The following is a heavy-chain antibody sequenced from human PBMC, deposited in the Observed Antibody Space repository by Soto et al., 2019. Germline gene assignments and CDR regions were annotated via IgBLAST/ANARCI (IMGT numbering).Heavy chain of an antibody. D-gene: IGHD1-7*01. J-gene: IGHJ4*02. CDR2: ISAYNGNT. Sequence: GASVKVSCKASGYTFTSYGISWVRQAPGQGLGWMGWISAYNGNTNYAQKFQGRVTMTEDTSTDTAYMELSSLRSEDTAVYYCATDVQTGTSKNFDYWGQGTLVTVSS. V-gene: IGHV1-18*01. CDR1: GYTFTSYG. CDR3: ATDVQTGTSKNFDY.